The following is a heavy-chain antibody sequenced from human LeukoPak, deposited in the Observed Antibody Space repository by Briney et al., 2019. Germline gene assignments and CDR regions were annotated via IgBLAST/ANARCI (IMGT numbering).Heavy chain of an antibody. CDR1: GYTFTGYY. J-gene: IGHJ5*02. V-gene: IGHV1-2*02. Sequence: GASVKVSCKASGYTFTGYYMHWVRQAPGQGLEWMGWINPNSGGTNYAQKFQGRVTMTRDTSISTAYMELSRLRADDTAVYYCARAPLGIAARPSGNWFDPWGQGTLVTVSS. CDR3: ARAPLGIAARPSGNWFDP. D-gene: IGHD6-6*01. CDR2: INPNSGGT.